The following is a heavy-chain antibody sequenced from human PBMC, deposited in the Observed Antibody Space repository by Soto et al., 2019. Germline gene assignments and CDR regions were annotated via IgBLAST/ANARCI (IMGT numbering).Heavy chain of an antibody. J-gene: IGHJ5*02. D-gene: IGHD3-22*01. CDR3: ARGGLTYYYDSSGYYDFGNWFDP. Sequence: PSETLSLTCAVSGGSISSSNWWSWVRQPPGKGLEWIGEIYHSGSTNYNPSLKSRVTISVDKSKNQFSLKLSSVTAADTAVYYCARGGLTYYYDSSGYYDFGNWFDPWGQGTLVTVSS. V-gene: IGHV4-4*02. CDR2: IYHSGST. CDR1: GGSISSSNW.